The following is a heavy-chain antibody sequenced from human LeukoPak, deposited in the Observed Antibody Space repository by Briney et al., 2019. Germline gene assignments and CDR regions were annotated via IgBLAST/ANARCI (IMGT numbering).Heavy chain of an antibody. D-gene: IGHD2-2*01. V-gene: IGHV5-51*01. CDR2: IYPGDSDT. J-gene: IGHJ6*02. CDR1: GYSFTSYW. CDR3: ARRDGYCSSTSCYADYYYGMDV. Sequence: GESLKISCKGSGYSFTSYWIGWVRQMPGKGLEWRGIIYPGDSDTGYSPSFQGQVTISADKSISTAYLQWSSLKASDTAMYYCARRDGYCSSTSCYADYYYGMDVWGQGTTVTVSS.